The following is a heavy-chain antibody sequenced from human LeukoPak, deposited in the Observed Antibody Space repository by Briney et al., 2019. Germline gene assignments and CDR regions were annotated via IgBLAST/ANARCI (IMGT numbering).Heavy chain of an antibody. V-gene: IGHV3-30-3*01. CDR2: ISYDGSNK. Sequence: PGGSLRLSCAASGFTFSSYALHWVRQAPGKGLEWVALISYDGSNKYYADSVKGRFTISRDNSKNTLYLQMNSLRAEDTAVYYCARDPNYDILTGYQDYWGQGTLVTVPS. J-gene: IGHJ4*02. D-gene: IGHD3-9*01. CDR3: ARDPNYDILTGYQDY. CDR1: GFTFSSYA.